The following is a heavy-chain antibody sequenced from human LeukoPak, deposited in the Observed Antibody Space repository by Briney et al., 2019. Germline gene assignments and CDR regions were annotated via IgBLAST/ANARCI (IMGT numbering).Heavy chain of an antibody. J-gene: IGHJ5*02. Sequence: GGSMRLSCAASGFTFSGSAMHWVRQASGKGLEWVGRIRSKANSYATAYAASVKGRFTISRDDSKNTAYLQMNSLKTEDTAVYYCTSPTGYDFWSGYYGFDPWGQGTLVTVSS. CDR3: TSPTGYDFWSGYYGFDP. V-gene: IGHV3-73*01. CDR2: IRSKANSYAT. D-gene: IGHD3-3*01. CDR1: GFTFSGSA.